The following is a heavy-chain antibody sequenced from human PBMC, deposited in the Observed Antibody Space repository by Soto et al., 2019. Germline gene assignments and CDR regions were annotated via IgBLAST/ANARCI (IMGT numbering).Heavy chain of an antibody. CDR2: FDPEDGET. D-gene: IGHD3-22*01. J-gene: IGHJ3*02. Sequence: GASVKVSCKVSGYTLTELSMHWVRQAPGKGLEWMGGFDPEDGETICAQKFQGRVTMTEDTSTDTAYMELSSLRSEDTAVYYCATVAITMIVVVRNDAFDIWGQGTMVTVSS. V-gene: IGHV1-24*01. CDR3: ATVAITMIVVVRNDAFDI. CDR1: GYTLTELS.